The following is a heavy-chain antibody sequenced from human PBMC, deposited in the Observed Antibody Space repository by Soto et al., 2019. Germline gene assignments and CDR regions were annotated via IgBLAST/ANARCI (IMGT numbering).Heavy chain of an antibody. J-gene: IGHJ4*02. V-gene: IGHV1-69*13. Sequence: GASVKVSCKASGGTFSSYAISCVRQAPGQGLEWMGGIIPIFGTANYAQKFQGRVTITADESTSTAYMELSSLRSEDTAVYYCARDSAYYYDSSGQYYFDYWGQGTLVTVSS. CDR2: IIPIFGTA. CDR3: ARDSAYYYDSSGQYYFDY. CDR1: GGTFSSYA. D-gene: IGHD3-22*01.